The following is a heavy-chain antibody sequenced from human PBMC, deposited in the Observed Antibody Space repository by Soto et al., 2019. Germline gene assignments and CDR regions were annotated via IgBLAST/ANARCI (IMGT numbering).Heavy chain of an antibody. J-gene: IGHJ4*02. CDR2: NIPNFGTT. CDR3: ARDVGGGATIRY. V-gene: IGHV1-69*01. D-gene: IGHD5-12*01. Sequence: QVQLVQSGAEVKKPGSSVNVSCKASGGSFSNFVISWVRQAPGQGLDWMGGNIPNFGTTNYAQKFQGKVTIPADETTRTAYLELSGLTSEDTSVYYCARDVGGGATIRYWGQGTLVTVSS. CDR1: GGSFSNFV.